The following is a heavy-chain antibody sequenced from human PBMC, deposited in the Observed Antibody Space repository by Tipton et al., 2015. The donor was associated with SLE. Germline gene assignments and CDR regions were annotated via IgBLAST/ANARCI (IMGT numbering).Heavy chain of an antibody. D-gene: IGHD4-17*01. CDR3: ATLVGDYESGDYGMDV. V-gene: IGHV4-34*01. CDR2: INHSGST. Sequence: LRLSCAVYGVSFGDYYWSWIRQPPGKGLEWIGEINHSGSTNYNPSLKSRVTISVDTSKNQFSLKLNSVTAADTAVYYCATLVGDYESGDYGMDVWGQGTSVTVSS. J-gene: IGHJ6*02. CDR1: GVSFGDYY.